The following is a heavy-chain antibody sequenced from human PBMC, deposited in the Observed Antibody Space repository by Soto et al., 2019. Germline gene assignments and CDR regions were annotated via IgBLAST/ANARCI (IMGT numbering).Heavy chain of an antibody. CDR1: GYTFTSYG. CDR3: ARRPGIAVAGRLFDY. J-gene: IGHJ4*02. V-gene: IGHV1-18*01. D-gene: IGHD6-19*01. Sequence: QVQLVQSGAEVKKPGASVKVSCKASGYTFTSYGISWVRQAPGQGLEWMGWISAYNGNTNYAQQLQGRVTMTTDTSTSTAYRELRSLRSDDTAVYYCARRPGIAVAGRLFDYWGQGTLVAVSS. CDR2: ISAYNGNT.